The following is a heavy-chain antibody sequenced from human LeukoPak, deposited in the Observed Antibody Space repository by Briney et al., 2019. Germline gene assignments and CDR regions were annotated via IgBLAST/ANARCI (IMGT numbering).Heavy chain of an antibody. CDR2: IYYSGST. Sequence: SETLSLTCTVSGGSISSYYWSWIRQPPGKGLEWIGYIYYSGSTNYNPSLKSRVTISVDTSKNQFSLKLSSVTAADTAVYYCARHYYYGSGSYVDYWGQGTLVTVSS. CDR1: GGSISSYY. J-gene: IGHJ4*02. CDR3: ARHYYYGSGSYVDY. V-gene: IGHV4-59*08. D-gene: IGHD3-10*01.